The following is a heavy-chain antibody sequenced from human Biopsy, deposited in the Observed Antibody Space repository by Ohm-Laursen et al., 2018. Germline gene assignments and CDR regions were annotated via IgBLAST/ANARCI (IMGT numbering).Heavy chain of an antibody. D-gene: IGHD3-22*01. CDR3: VRGVDYYDPYHYYALDV. V-gene: IGHV4-34*01. CDR2: INHSGRT. J-gene: IGHJ6*02. Sequence: SQTLSLTCAVYGESFNGYYWSWIPQTPGKGLEWIGEINHSGRTNYNPSLKSQVTISVDTSKNQFSLKVRSVTAADTAVYYCVRGVDYYDPYHYYALDVWGQGTTVTVSS. CDR1: GESFNGYY.